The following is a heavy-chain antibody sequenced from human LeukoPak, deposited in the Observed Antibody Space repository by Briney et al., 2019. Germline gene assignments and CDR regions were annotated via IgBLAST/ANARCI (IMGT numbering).Heavy chain of an antibody. D-gene: IGHD4-17*01. Sequence: GGSLRLSCAASGFIFGDYAMSWVRQAPGKGPEWVSAITGSGGNTYYIDAVKGRFTISRDNSKNTLYLQMNSLRAEDTAVYYCAKRDDYGDYVRGALDYWGQGTLVTVSS. CDR1: GFIFGDYA. CDR3: AKRDDYGDYVRGALDY. CDR2: ITGSGGNT. V-gene: IGHV3-23*01. J-gene: IGHJ4*02.